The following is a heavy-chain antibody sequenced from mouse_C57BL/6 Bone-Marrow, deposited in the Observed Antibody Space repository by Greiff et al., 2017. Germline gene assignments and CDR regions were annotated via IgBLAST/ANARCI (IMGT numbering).Heavy chain of an antibody. V-gene: IGHV1-82*01. J-gene: IGHJ4*01. CDR2: IYPGDGDT. Sequence: AQLQQSGPELVKPGASVKISCKASGYAFSSSWLNWVKQRPGKGLEWIGRIYPGDGDTNYNGKFKGKATLTADKSSSTAYRQLSSLTSEDSAVYCCARFTLSSYAMDYWGQGTSVTVSS. CDR1: GYAFSSSW. CDR3: ARFTLSSYAMDY. D-gene: IGHD1-1*02.